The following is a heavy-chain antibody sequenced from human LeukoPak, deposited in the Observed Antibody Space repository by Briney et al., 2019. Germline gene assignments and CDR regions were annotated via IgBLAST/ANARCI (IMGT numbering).Heavy chain of an antibody. CDR1: GFTVSSNY. D-gene: IGHD6-19*01. CDR3: ARAGFSGWYDEYYYYGMDV. Sequence: GGSLRLSCAASGFTVSSNYMSWVRQAPGKGLEWVSVIYSGGSTHYADSVKGRFTISRDNSKNTLYLQMNSLRAEDTAVYYCARAGFSGWYDEYYYYGMDVWGQGTTVTVSS. V-gene: IGHV3-66*01. CDR2: IYSGGST. J-gene: IGHJ6*02.